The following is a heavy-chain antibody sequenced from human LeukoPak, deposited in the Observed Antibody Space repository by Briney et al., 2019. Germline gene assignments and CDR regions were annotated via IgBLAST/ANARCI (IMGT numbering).Heavy chain of an antibody. V-gene: IGHV4-59*01. D-gene: IGHD3-10*01. CDR2: IYYSGST. CDR3: ASGSGFGETLDY. J-gene: IGHJ4*02. CDR1: GGSISSYY. Sequence: PSETQSLTCTVSGGSISSYYWSWIRQPPGKGLEWIGYIYYSGSTNYNPSLKSRVTISVDTSKNQFSLKLSSVTAADTAVYYCASGSGFGETLDYWGQGTLVTVSS.